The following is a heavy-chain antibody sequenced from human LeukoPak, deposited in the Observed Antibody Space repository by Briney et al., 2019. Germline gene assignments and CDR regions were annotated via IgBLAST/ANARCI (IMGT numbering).Heavy chain of an antibody. D-gene: IGHD2-2*01. V-gene: IGHV4-59*08. J-gene: IGHJ6*03. Sequence: SETLSLTCTVSGGSISSYYWSWIQQPPGKGLEWIGYIYYSGSTNYNPSLKSRVTISVDTSKNQFSLKLSSVTAEDTAVYYCARLVVPAARAYYYYYYMDVWGKGTMVTVSS. CDR2: IYYSGST. CDR1: GGSISSYY. CDR3: ARLVVPAARAYYYYYYMDV.